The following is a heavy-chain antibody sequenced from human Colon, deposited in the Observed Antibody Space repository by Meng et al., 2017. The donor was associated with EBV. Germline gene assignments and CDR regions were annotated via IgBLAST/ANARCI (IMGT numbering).Heavy chain of an antibody. CDR2: ITASSGST. V-gene: IGHV3-23*01. Sequence: EGEWLEAGGHFMQPGESLSLSCVASGITLSYYDVSWVRQAPGKGLEWLSVITASSGSTFYAESAKGRFTISRDSSKTTVYLQMKSPRGEDTAVYYCVARSHPQDVDYWGQGTLVTVSS. J-gene: IGHJ4*02. CDR3: VARSHPQDVDY. CDR1: GITLSYYD.